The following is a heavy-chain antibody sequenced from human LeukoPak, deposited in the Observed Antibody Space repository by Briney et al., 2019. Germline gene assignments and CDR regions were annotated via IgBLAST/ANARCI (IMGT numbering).Heavy chain of an antibody. J-gene: IGHJ6*04. CDR2: ILQSGDN. CDR3: AILMQGSGSYSNYYYGIDV. V-gene: IGHV4-34*12. CDR1: GGSFDDYY. Sequence: SETLSLTSAIYGGSFDDYYWSWIRQSPGKGLEWIGEILQSGDNNYNPSLKSRVTISLDTSKNQFSLKLMSVTAADTAVYYCAILMQGSGSYSNYYYGIDVWGKGTTVIVSS. D-gene: IGHD3-10*01.